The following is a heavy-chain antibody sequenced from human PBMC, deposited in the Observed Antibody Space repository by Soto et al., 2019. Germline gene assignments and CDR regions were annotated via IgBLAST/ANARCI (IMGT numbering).Heavy chain of an antibody. D-gene: IGHD3-10*01. CDR2: IWYDGSKK. CDR1: GFIFRSYG. J-gene: IGHJ3*01. CDR3: ATLYGSGTYYPPHAFDF. V-gene: IGHV3-33*01. Sequence: QLQLVESGGGVVQPGTSLRLSCAASGFIFRSYGMHWVRQAPGKGLAWVAVIWYDGSKKSYAESAKGRFTIARDNSKNTLYLHMSNLRAEDTAVYYCATLYGSGTYYPPHAFDFWGQGTIVTVSS.